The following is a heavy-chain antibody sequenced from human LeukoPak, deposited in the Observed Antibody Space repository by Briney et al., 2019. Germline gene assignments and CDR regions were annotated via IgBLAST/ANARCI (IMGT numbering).Heavy chain of an antibody. Sequence: GGSLRLSCAASGFTFSSYGMHWVRQAPGKGLEWVAFIRYDGSNKYYADSVKGRFTISRDNSKNTLYLQMNSLRAVDTAVYYCAKDPLYYDFWSGYFDYWGQGTLVTVSS. CDR3: AKDPLYYDFWSGYFDY. J-gene: IGHJ4*02. CDR2: IRYDGSNK. D-gene: IGHD3-3*01. V-gene: IGHV3-30*02. CDR1: GFTFSSYG.